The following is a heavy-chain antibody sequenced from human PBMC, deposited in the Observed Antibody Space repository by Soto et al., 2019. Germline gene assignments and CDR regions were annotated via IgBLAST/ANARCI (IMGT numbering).Heavy chain of an antibody. CDR1: VFTFSSYG. D-gene: IGHD3-3*01. Sequence: PGGSLRLSGAASVFTFSSYGMHWVREAPGKGLEWVAVIWYDGSNKYYADSVKGRFTISRDNSKNTLYLQMNSLRAEDTAVYYCAREHNYDFWSGYYFAYYYGMDVWGQGTTVTVSS. V-gene: IGHV3-33*01. CDR2: IWYDGSNK. J-gene: IGHJ6*02. CDR3: AREHNYDFWSGYYFAYYYGMDV.